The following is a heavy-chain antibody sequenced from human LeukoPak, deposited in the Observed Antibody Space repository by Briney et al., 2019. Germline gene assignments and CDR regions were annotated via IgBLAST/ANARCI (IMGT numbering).Heavy chain of an antibody. J-gene: IGHJ4*02. V-gene: IGHV1-18*01. CDR2: ISAYNGNT. CDR1: GYTFTSYG. Sequence: ASVKVSCKASGYTFTSYGISWVRQAPGQGLEWMGWISAYNGNTNYAQKLQGRVTMTTDTSTSTAYMELRSLRSDDTAVYYCARFRVLGYCSSTSCYVDYWGQGTLVTVSS. CDR3: ARFRVLGYCSSTSCYVDY. D-gene: IGHD2-2*01.